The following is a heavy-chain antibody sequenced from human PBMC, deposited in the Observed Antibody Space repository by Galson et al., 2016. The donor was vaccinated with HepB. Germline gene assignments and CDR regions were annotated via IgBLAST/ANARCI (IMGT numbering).Heavy chain of an antibody. J-gene: IGHJ4*02. D-gene: IGHD3-10*01. Sequence: SVKVSCKASGDTFSSNAISWVRQAPGQGLEWMGGITPIFDTPNYAQKFQGRVTITADESTSTAYMELRSLRSEDTAVYYCASPKSPRGYYGSGSYPFDNWGQGTLVTVSS. CDR1: GDTFSSNA. CDR3: ASPKSPRGYYGSGSYPFDN. V-gene: IGHV1-69*13. CDR2: ITPIFDTP.